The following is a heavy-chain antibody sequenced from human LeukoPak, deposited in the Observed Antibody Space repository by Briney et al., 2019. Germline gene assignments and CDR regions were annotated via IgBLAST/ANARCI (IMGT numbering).Heavy chain of an antibody. CDR3: ARSHYGDGNWFDP. CDR1: VYTPTGYS. J-gene: IGHJ5*02. D-gene: IGHD4-17*01. V-gene: IGHV1-18*01. CDR2: ISAYNSNT. Sequence: AAAKVSREHSVYTPTGYSISWVRPTPGQRVEWMGWISAYNSNTNYAQKLQGRVTMTTDTSTSTAYMELRSLRSDDTAVYYCARSHYGDGNWFDPWGQGTLVTVSS.